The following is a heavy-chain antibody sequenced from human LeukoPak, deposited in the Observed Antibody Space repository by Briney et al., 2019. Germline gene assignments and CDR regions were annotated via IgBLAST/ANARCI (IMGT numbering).Heavy chain of an antibody. CDR3: ARGRLADY. Sequence: SETLSLTCTVSRGSISSGSYYWSWIRQPAGKGLEWIGRIYTSGSTNYNPSLKSRVTISVDTSKNQFSLKLSSVTAADTAVYYCARGRLADYWGQGTLVTVSS. CDR2: IYTSGST. D-gene: IGHD6-19*01. J-gene: IGHJ4*02. V-gene: IGHV4-61*02. CDR1: RGSISSGSYY.